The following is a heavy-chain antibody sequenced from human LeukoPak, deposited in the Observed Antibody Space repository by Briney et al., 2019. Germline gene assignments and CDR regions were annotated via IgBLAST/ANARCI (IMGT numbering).Heavy chain of an antibody. CDR1: GGSISSYY. V-gene: IGHV4-4*07. J-gene: IGHJ4*02. CDR3: ARVPLRFLEPFDN. D-gene: IGHD3-3*01. CDR2: IYTSGST. Sequence: ASETLSLTCTVSGGSISSYYWSWIRQPAGKGLEWIGRIYTSGSTNYNPSLKSRVTMSVDTSKNQLSLKLNSATAADTAVYYCARVPLRFLEPFDNWGQGTLVTVSS.